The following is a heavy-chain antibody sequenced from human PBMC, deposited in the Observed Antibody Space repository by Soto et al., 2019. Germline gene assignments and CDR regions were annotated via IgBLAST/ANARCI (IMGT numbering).Heavy chain of an antibody. CDR2: IYYSGST. CDR1: GGSISSGDYY. J-gene: IGHJ5*02. V-gene: IGHV4-30-4*01. D-gene: IGHD1-20*01. CDR3: ARGRINWNRYGNWFDP. Sequence: PSETLSLTCTVSGGSISSGDYYWSWIRQPPGKGLEWIGYIYYSGSTYYNPSLKSRVTISVDTSKNQFSLKLSSVTAADTAVYYCARGRINWNRYGNWFDPWGQGTLVTVSS.